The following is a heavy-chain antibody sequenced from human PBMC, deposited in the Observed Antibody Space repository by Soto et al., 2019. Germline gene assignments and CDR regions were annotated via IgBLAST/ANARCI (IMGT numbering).Heavy chain of an antibody. CDR3: ARMFHCSGGTCPFDY. CDR1: GFSLSTSGMR. D-gene: IGHD2-15*01. J-gene: IGHJ4*02. Sequence: SGPTLVNPTQTLTLTCTFSGFSLSTSGMRVSLIRQPPGKALEWLARIDWDDDKFYNTSPKARLAISKDSSKNQVVLTMTNMDPVDTATYYCARMFHCSGGTCPFDYWGQGALVTVYS. V-gene: IGHV2-70*04. CDR2: IDWDDDK.